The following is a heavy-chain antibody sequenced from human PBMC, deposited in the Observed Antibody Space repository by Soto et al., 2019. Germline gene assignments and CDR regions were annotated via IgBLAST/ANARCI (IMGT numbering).Heavy chain of an antibody. CDR2: IYYSGST. J-gene: IGHJ6*04. CDR3: ARRRGYDSFIRFMDV. V-gene: IGHV4-39*01. D-gene: IGHD5-12*01. Sequence: TSETLSLTCTVSGGSISSSSYYWGWIRQPPGKGLEWIGSIYYSGSTYYNPSLRSRVTISVDTSKNQFSLKLSSVTAADTVVYYCARRRGYDSFIRFMDVWGKGTTVTVSS. CDR1: GGSISSSSYY.